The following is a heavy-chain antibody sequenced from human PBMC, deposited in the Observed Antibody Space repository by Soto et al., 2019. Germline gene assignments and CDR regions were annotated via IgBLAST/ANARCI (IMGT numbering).Heavy chain of an antibody. CDR3: AREYSSTPPGYYYYGMDV. V-gene: IGHV1-46*01. J-gene: IGHJ6*02. Sequence: QVQLVQSGAEVKKPGASVKVSCKASGYTFTSYYMHWVRQAPGQGLEWMGIINPSGGSTSYAQKFQGRVTMTRDTSTSTVYMELSSLRSEDTAVYYCAREYSSTPPGYYYYGMDVWGQGTTVTVSS. CDR2: INPSGGST. D-gene: IGHD2-2*01. CDR1: GYTFTSYY.